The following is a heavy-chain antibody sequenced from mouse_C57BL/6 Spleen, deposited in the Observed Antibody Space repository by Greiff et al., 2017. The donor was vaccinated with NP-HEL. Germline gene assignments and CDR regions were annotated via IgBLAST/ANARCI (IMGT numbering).Heavy chain of an antibody. J-gene: IGHJ4*01. D-gene: IGHD4-1*01. Sequence: EVQLVESGADLVKPGGSLKLSCAASGFTFSSYGMSWVRQTPDKRLEWVATISSGGSYTYYPDSVKGRFTISRDNAKSTLYLQISSLKSEDTAVYYCARLLTEYPYAMDYWGQGTSVTVSS. CDR1: GFTFSSYG. CDR3: ARLLTEYPYAMDY. CDR2: ISSGGSYT. V-gene: IGHV5-6*01.